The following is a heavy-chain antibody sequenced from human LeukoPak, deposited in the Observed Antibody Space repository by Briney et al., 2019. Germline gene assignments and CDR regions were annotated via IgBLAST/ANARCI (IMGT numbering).Heavy chain of an antibody. CDR3: ARKMYYYDSSGLGAFDI. J-gene: IGHJ3*02. D-gene: IGHD3-22*01. V-gene: IGHV5-51*01. Sequence: GESLKISCKGSGYSFTSYWIGWVRQMPGKGLEWMGIIYPGDSDTRYSPSFQGQVTISADKSISTAYLQWSSLKASDTAMYYCARKMYYYDSSGLGAFDIWGQGTMVTVSS. CDR2: IYPGDSDT. CDR1: GYSFTSYW.